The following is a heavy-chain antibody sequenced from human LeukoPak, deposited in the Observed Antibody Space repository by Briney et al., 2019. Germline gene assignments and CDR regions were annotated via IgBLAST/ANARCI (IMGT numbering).Heavy chain of an antibody. CDR3: AKVDSRELDY. J-gene: IGHJ4*02. V-gene: IGHV3-30*02. CDR2: IRYDGSNK. Sequence: PGGSLRLSCAASGFTVSSNYMSWVRQAPGKGLEWVAFIRYDGSNKYYADSVKGRFTISRDNSKNTLYLQMNSLRAEDTAVYYCAKVDSRELDYWGQGTLVTVSS. D-gene: IGHD3-22*01. CDR1: GFTVSSNY.